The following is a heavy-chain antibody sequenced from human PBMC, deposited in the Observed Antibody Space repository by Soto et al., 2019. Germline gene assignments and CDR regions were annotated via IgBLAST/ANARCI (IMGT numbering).Heavy chain of an antibody. Sequence: LSLTCTVSGGSISSGGYYWSWIRQHPGKGLEWVGYIYYSGSTYYNPSLKSRVTISVDTSKNQFSLKLSSVTAADTAVYYCASRYCSSTSCYTFDYWGQGTLVTV. CDR3: ASRYCSSTSCYTFDY. V-gene: IGHV4-31*03. D-gene: IGHD2-2*01. J-gene: IGHJ4*02. CDR1: GGSISSGGYY. CDR2: IYYSGST.